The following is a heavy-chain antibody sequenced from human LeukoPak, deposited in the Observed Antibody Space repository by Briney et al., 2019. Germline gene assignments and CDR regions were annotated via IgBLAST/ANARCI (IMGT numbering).Heavy chain of an antibody. J-gene: IGHJ4*02. Sequence: GGSLRLSCAASGFTFSNYAMHWVRQAPGKGLEWVAVISYDGSNKYYADSVKGRFTISRDNSKNTLYLQMNSLRAEDTAVYYCARDARFGYSFPLIDYWGQGTLVTVSS. D-gene: IGHD5-18*01. CDR3: ARDARFGYSFPLIDY. CDR1: GFTFSNYA. V-gene: IGHV3-30-3*01. CDR2: ISYDGSNK.